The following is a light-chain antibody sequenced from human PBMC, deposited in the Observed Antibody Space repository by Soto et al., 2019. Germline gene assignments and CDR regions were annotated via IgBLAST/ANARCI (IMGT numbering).Light chain of an antibody. J-gene: IGKJ1*01. CDR2: GAS. V-gene: IGKV3-15*01. Sequence: ETLMTQSPATLSVSPGERATLSCRASQSVNNNLAWYQQKLGQAPRVLIYGASTRATGIPARFTGSGSGTEFILTSNSLPSEDSAVYYCQEYNTWPWTFGQGTKVEFK. CDR3: QEYNTWPWT. CDR1: QSVNNN.